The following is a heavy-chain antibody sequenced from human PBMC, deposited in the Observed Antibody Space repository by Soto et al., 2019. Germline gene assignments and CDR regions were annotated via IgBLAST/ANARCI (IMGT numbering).Heavy chain of an antibody. CDR3: ALERAIFGVVTSNWFDP. D-gene: IGHD3-3*01. CDR2: IYYSGST. J-gene: IGHJ5*02. V-gene: IGHV4-39*01. CDR1: GGSISSSSYY. Sequence: SETLSLTCTVSGGSISSSSYYWGWIRQPPGKGLEWIGSIYYSGSTYYNPSLKSRVTISVDTSKNQFSLKLSSVTAADTAVYYCALERAIFGVVTSNWFDPWGQGTLVTVSS.